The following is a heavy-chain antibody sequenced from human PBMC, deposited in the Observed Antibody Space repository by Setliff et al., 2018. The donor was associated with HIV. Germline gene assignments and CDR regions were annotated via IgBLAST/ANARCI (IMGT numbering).Heavy chain of an antibody. V-gene: IGHV1-18*01. D-gene: IGHD4-17*01. CDR1: GYAFTSYG. CDR3: ARQDGTTVLSKDFDY. CDR2: ISGYSGNT. Sequence: ASVKVSCKASGYAFTSYGVSWVRQAPGHGLEWMGWISGYSGNTNYAQKLQGRVTMTTDTSTSTAYMELSSLRSDDTAVYYCARQDGTTVLSKDFDYWGQGTLVTVSS. J-gene: IGHJ4*02.